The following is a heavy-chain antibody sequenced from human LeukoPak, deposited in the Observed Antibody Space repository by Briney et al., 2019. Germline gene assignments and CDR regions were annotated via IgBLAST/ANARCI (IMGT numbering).Heavy chain of an antibody. V-gene: IGHV4-39*07. J-gene: IGHJ6*03. CDR1: GASISSGSYY. Sequence: SQTLSLTCTVSGASISSGSYYWNWIRQPPGKGLEWIGSIYYSGSTYYNPSLKSRVTISVDTSKNQFSLKLSSVTAADTAVYYCARAALECSSSFLRPYYMDVWGKGTTVTVSS. CDR3: ARAALECSSSFLRPYYMDV. D-gene: IGHD6-6*01. CDR2: IYYSGST.